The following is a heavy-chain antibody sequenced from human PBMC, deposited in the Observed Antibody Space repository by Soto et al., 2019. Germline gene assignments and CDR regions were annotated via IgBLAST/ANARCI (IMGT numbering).Heavy chain of an antibody. D-gene: IGHD1-26*01. V-gene: IGHV4-4*02. CDR3: AHRPIVGAAI. J-gene: IGHJ4*02. Sequence: QVQLQESGPGLVKPSGTLSLTCGDFGGSISNSNWWTWVRQPPGKGLEWIGEIYHSGSTNYNSSLMSRVTISLDKVNNQFSLKLTSVTAADTAVYYCAHRPIVGAAIWGQGTLVTVSS. CDR1: GGSISNSNW. CDR2: IYHSGST.